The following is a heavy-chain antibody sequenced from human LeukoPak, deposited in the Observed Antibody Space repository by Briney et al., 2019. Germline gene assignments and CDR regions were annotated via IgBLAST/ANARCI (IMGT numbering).Heavy chain of an antibody. V-gene: IGHV1-69*13. CDR3: ARRRYCSGGSCYPLDY. CDR2: IIPIFGTA. J-gene: IGHJ4*02. D-gene: IGHD2-15*01. Sequence: ASVKVSCKASGYTFTSYGISWVRQAPGQGLEWMGGIIPIFGTANYAQKFQGRVTITADESTSTAYMELSSLRSEDTAVYYCARRRYCSGGSCYPLDYWGQGTLVTVSS. CDR1: GYTFTSYG.